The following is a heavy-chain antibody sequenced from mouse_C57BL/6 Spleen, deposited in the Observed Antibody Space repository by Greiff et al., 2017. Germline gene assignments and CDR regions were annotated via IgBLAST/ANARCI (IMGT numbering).Heavy chain of an antibody. CDR3: ARREDRGFFAY. CDR2: ISYDGSN. Sequence: EVQLQESGPGLVKPSQSLSLTCSVTGYSITSGYYWNWIRQFPGNNLEWMGYISYDGSNNYNQSLKNRFTIPRDPSKNQLFLKLNSVTTDDTATYSCARREDRGFFAYWGQGTTLTVSS. V-gene: IGHV3-6*01. J-gene: IGHJ2*01. CDR1: GYSITSGYY. D-gene: IGHD3-1*01.